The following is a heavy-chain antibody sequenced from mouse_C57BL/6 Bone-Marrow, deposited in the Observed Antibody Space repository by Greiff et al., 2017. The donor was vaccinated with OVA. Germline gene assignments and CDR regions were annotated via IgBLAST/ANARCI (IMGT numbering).Heavy chain of an antibody. Sequence: LVESGAELVRPGASVTLSCKASGYTFTDYEMHWVKQTPVHGLEWIGAIDPETGGTAYNQKFKGKDILTADKSSSTADMELRSLTSEDSAVYYCTRALFAWFAYWGQGTLVTVSA. CDR3: TRALFAWFAY. CDR1: GYTFTDYE. CDR2: IDPETGGT. J-gene: IGHJ3*01. V-gene: IGHV1-15*01.